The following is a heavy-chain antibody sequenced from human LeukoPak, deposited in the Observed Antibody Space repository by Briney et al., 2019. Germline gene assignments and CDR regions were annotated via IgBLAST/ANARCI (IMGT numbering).Heavy chain of an antibody. CDR3: ARSPQQWLVRVTGAFDI. CDR2: SYYSGST. V-gene: IGHV4-39*01. CDR1: GGSISSSSYY. J-gene: IGHJ3*02. D-gene: IGHD6-19*01. Sequence: PSETLSLTCTVSGGSISSSSYYWGWFRQPPGKGLEWIGSSYYSGSTYYNPSLKSRVTISVDTSKNQFPLKLSSVTAADTAVYYCARSPQQWLVRVTGAFDIWGQGTMVTVSS.